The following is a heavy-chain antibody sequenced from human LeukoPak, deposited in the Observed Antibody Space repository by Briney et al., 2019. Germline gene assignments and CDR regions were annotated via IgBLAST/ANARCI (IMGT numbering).Heavy chain of an antibody. D-gene: IGHD3-16*01. CDR1: GFTLSSYA. V-gene: IGHV3-30-3*01. Sequence: GGSLRLSCAASGFTLSSYAIHWVRQAPGKGLEWVAVISYDGSNKYYADSVKGRFTISRDNSKSTLYLQMNSLRTEDTAVYHCARVPMGELFFDYWGQGTLVTVSS. CDR2: ISYDGSNK. CDR3: ARVPMGELFFDY. J-gene: IGHJ4*02.